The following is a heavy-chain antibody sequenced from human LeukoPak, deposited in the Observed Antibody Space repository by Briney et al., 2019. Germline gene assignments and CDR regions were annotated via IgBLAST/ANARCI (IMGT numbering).Heavy chain of an antibody. D-gene: IGHD2-21*02. Sequence: GGSLRLSCAASGFTVSSNYMSWVRQAPGKGLEWVSVIYSGGSTYYADSVKGRFTISRDKSKKTLSLQMNSLRAEDTAVYYCASGDRNSYYYMDVWGKGTTVTVSS. J-gene: IGHJ6*03. CDR3: ASGDRNSYYYMDV. V-gene: IGHV3-53*01. CDR1: GFTVSSNY. CDR2: IYSGGST.